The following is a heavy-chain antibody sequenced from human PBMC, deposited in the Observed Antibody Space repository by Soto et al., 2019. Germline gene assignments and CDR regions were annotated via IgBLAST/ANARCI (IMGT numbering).Heavy chain of an antibody. D-gene: IGHD6-6*01. Sequence: ASVKVSCKVSGYTLTELSMHWVRQAPGKGLEWMGGFDPEDGETIYAQKFQGRVTMTEDTSTDTAYMELSSLRSEDTAVYYCATPHRSYSSYQQFDYWGQGTLVTVSS. CDR2: FDPEDGET. V-gene: IGHV1-24*01. CDR1: GYTLTELS. CDR3: ATPHRSYSSYQQFDY. J-gene: IGHJ4*02.